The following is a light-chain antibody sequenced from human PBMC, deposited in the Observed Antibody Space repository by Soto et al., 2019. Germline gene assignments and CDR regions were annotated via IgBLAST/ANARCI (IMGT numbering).Light chain of an antibody. V-gene: IGKV1-6*01. CDR3: LQAYSYPRT. CDR2: ATS. J-gene: IGKJ3*01. Sequence: AIQMTQSPSSLSASVGDRVTITCRASQGIRNVLGWYEQKPGEAPRLLLFATSTLLSGVPSRFSGSGFGTDFTLTLSSLQPEDVATSYCLQAYSYPRTFGPGTKVDLK. CDR1: QGIRNV.